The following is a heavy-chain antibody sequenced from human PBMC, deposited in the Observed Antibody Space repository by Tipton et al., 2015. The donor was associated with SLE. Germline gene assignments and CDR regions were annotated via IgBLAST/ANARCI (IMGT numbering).Heavy chain of an antibody. D-gene: IGHD4-23*01. CDR2: IYSRGRT. CDR3: ARRGGSVE. V-gene: IGHV4-61*09. J-gene: IGHJ4*02. Sequence: TLSLTCTVSGGSISSGSYYWSWIPQPAGKGLEWIGHIYSRGRTHYNPPLKSRVTISVETSKNQFSLKLSSVTASDTAVYYCARRGGSVEWGQGTLVTVSS. CDR1: GGSISSGSYY.